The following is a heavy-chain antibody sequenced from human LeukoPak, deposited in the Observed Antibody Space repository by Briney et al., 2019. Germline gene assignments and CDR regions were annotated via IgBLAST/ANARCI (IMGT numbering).Heavy chain of an antibody. CDR3: TRQECSGGSCSYVDF. V-gene: IGHV3-73*01. J-gene: IGHJ4*02. Sequence: PGGSLKLSCAASGFDFSGFYVHWVRQASGRGLEWVGLIRNKPNSYTTVYAASVKGRFTIPRDDSKNTAYLQMNSLKAEDTAVYYCTRQECSGGSCSYVDFWGQGTLVTVSS. CDR2: IRNKPNSYTT. CDR1: GFDFSGFY. D-gene: IGHD2-15*01.